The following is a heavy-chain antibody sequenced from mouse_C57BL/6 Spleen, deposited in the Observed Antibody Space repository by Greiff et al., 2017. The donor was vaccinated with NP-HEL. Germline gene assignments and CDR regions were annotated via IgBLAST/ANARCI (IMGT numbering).Heavy chain of an antibody. J-gene: IGHJ2*01. Sequence: QVQLQQSGAELVRPGASVTLSCKASGYTFTDYEMHWVKQTPVNGLEWIGAIDPETGGTAYNQKFKGKAILTADKASSTAYMELRSLTSEDSAVYYCTKLGRGYWGQGTTLTVSS. V-gene: IGHV1-15*01. CDR2: IDPETGGT. D-gene: IGHD4-1*01. CDR3: TKLGRGY. CDR1: GYTFTDYE.